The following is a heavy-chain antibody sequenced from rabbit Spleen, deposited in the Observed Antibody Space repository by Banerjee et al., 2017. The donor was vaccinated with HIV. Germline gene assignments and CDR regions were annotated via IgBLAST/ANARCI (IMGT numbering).Heavy chain of an antibody. CDR2: IYAAKGST. V-gene: IGHV1S45*01. CDR1: GIDFTKYY. CDR3: ARDLVAVIGWNFSL. D-gene: IGHD4-2*01. Sequence: QEQLKETGGGLVQPGGSLTLSCKASGIDFTKYYITWVRQAPGKGLEWIGIIYAAKGSTDYASWVNGRFTISKTSSTTVTLQITWVTAADTATYFCARDLVAVIGWNFSLWGQGTLVTVS. J-gene: IGHJ4*01.